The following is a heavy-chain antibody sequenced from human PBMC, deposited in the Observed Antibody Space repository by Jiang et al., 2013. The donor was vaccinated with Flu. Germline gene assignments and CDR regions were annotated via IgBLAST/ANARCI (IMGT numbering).Heavy chain of an antibody. V-gene: IGHV5-51*01. D-gene: IGHD1-26*01. J-gene: IGHJ5*02. CDR3: ARQGQFGGSYVQSNWFDP. CDR2: IYPGDSDT. CDR1: GYSFTSYW. Sequence: VQLVESGAEVKKPGESLKISCKGSGYSFTSYWIGWVRQMPGKGLEWMGIIYPGDSDTRYSPSFQGQVTISADKSISTAYLQWSSLKASDTAMYYCARQGQFGGSYVQSNWFDPWGQGTLVTVSS.